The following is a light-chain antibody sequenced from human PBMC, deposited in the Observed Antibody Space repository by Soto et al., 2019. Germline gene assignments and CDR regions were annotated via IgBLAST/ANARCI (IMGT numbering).Light chain of an antibody. CDR1: RSDVGRYNH. J-gene: IGLJ1*01. V-gene: IGLV2-14*01. CDR3: NSHTSGDFRV. Sequence: QSALTQPASVSGSPGQSITISCTGTRSDVGRYNHVSWYQHHPGKAPKLIISEVSNRPSGVSNRFSGSKSGYTASLTISGLQAEDEADYYCNSHTSGDFRVFGTGTKLTVL. CDR2: EVS.